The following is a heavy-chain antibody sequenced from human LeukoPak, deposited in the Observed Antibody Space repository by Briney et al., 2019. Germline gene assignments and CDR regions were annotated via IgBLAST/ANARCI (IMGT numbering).Heavy chain of an antibody. Sequence: GGSLRLSCVASGFNFGDYYMNWIRQSPGKGLEWISYMSSRSGIIYYGGSVKGRFTISRDNAKNSLYLQMNSLRPDDTAVYYCATIGNGHNYDDYWGQGTLVTVSS. D-gene: IGHD5-24*01. CDR2: MSSRSGII. V-gene: IGHV3-11*01. J-gene: IGHJ4*02. CDR3: ATIGNGHNYDDY. CDR1: GFNFGDYY.